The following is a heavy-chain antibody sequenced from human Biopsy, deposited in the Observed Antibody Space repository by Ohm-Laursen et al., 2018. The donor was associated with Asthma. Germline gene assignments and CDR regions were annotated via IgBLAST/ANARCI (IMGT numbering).Heavy chain of an antibody. CDR1: GYTFINYA. J-gene: IGHJ3*02. D-gene: IGHD3-9*01. CDR3: ARTYFDFLTGQVHDAFAM. V-gene: IGHV1-3*01. CDR2: INAANGNT. Sequence: GASVKVSCKASGYTFINYAMHWVRQAPGHSLEWMGWINAANGNTKYSQKFQGRLTISRDTSASTAYMDLSSLRSEDTAVYYCARTYFDFLTGQVHDAFAMWGQGTMVTVSS.